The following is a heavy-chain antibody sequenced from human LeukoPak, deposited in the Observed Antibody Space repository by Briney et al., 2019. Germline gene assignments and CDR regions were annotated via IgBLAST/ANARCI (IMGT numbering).Heavy chain of an antibody. V-gene: IGHV3-7*03. CDR1: GFTVRSYW. D-gene: IGHD5-18*01. Sequence: PGGSLRLSCTGAGFTVRSYWMNWVRQAPGKGLEWVANIKQDGSEKNYVDSVKGRFTISRDNAKNSLYLQMNSLGAEDTAVYYCAKVPGYSYGWADAFGIWGQGTMVTVSS. CDR3: AKVPGYSYGWADAFGI. J-gene: IGHJ3*02. CDR2: IKQDGSEK.